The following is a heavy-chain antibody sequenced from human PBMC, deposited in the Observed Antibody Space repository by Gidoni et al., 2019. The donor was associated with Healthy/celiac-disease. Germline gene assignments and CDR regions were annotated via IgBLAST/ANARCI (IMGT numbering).Heavy chain of an antibody. D-gene: IGHD3-22*01. J-gene: IGHJ5*02. CDR2: ISYDGSNK. CDR1: GFSVISFA. CDR3: ARDGETFYDSGAWGWFDP. V-gene: IGHV3-30-3*01. Sequence: QAPLVESGVGVVQPGRSLSLSCAASGFSVISFAMHGSRQARGKGLEWVAVISYDGSNKYYADSVKGRFTISRDNSKNTLYLQMNSLRAEDTAVYYCARDGETFYDSGAWGWFDPWGQGTLVTVSS.